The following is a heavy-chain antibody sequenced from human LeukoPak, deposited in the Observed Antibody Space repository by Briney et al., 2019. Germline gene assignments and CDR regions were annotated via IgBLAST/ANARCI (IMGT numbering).Heavy chain of an antibody. CDR2: ISSSGSTI. D-gene: IGHD3-3*01. J-gene: IGHJ3*02. V-gene: IGHV3-11*01. CDR1: GFTFSDYY. CDR3: ARESLGYDDAFDI. Sequence: GGSLRPSCAASGFTFSDYYMSWIRQAPGKGLEWVSYISSSGSTIYYADSVKGRFTISRDNAKNSLYLQMNSLRAEDTAVYYCARESLGYDDAFDIWGQGTMVTVSS.